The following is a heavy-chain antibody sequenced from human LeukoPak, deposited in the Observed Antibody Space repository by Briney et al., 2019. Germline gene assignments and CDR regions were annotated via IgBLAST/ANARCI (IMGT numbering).Heavy chain of an antibody. CDR3: ARDLGYCSSTSCQALPSDY. CDR1: GYTFTSYA. CDR2: INTNTGNP. J-gene: IGHJ4*02. V-gene: IGHV7-4-1*02. Sequence: ASVKVSCKASGYTFTSYAMNWVRQAPGQGLEWMGWINTNTGNPTYAQGFTGRFVFSLDTSVSTAYLQISSLKAEDTAVYYCARDLGYCSSTSCQALPSDYWGQGTLVTVSS. D-gene: IGHD2-2*01.